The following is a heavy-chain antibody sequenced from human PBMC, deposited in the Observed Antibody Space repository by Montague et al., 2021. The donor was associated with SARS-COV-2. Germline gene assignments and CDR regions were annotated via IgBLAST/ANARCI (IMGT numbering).Heavy chain of an antibody. CDR1: GGSISSRSYY. CDR3: AREGAVVGARRTFDI. D-gene: IGHD1-26*01. J-gene: IGHJ3*02. CDR2: IYHSGNT. V-gene: IGHV4-39*07. Sequence: SETLSLTCTISGGSISSRSYYWGWIRQPPGKGLEWIGGIYHSGNTYYNPSLKSRVTISVDPSKNQFSLKLTSVTAADTAVYFCAREGAVVGARRTFDIWGQGTMVTVSS.